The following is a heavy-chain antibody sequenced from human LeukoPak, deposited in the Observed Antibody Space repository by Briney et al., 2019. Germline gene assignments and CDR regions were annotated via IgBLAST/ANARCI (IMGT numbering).Heavy chain of an antibody. CDR2: ISLTGSDT. J-gene: IGHJ4*02. CDR3: ATGGITNWYNFAY. Sequence: PGGSLRLSCAVSGFTFRDSYMTWIRQGPGNRLEWLSYISLTGSDTEYADSVRGRFTISRDNAKNSLYLQMTSLRSEDTAVYYCATGGITNWYNFAYWGQGTQVTVSS. CDR1: GFTFRDSY. D-gene: IGHD1-14*01. V-gene: IGHV3-11*06.